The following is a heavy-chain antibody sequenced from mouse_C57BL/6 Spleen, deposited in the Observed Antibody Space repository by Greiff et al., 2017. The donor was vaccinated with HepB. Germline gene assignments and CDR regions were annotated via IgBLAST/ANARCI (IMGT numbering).Heavy chain of an antibody. CDR1: GFTFSSYA. J-gene: IGHJ4*01. CDR3: ARKGLETDYAMDY. V-gene: IGHV5-4*01. CDR2: MSAGGSYT. D-gene: IGHD3-3*01. Sequence: EVQLVEPGGGLVKPGGSLKLSCAASGFTFSSYAMSWVRQTPEKRLEWVANMSAGGSYTYYPDNVKGRFTIARDNDKNNLYMQMSHLKSEDTAMYDCARKGLETDYAMDYWGQGTSVTVSS.